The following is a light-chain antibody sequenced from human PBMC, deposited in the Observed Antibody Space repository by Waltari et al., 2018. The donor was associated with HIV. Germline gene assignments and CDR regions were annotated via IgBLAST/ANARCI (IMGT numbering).Light chain of an antibody. CDR1: SSDVGGYNY. CDR2: DVT. J-gene: IGLJ2*01. CDR3: CSYASSTTLDV. V-gene: IGLV2-8*01. Sequence: QSALTQPPSASGSPGQSVTISCTGTSSDVGGYNYVSWYQQLPGRAPKLMIYDVTKRPSRVPYRFSGSKSGNTASLTVSVLQAEDEADYYCCSYASSTTLDVFGGGTKLTVL.